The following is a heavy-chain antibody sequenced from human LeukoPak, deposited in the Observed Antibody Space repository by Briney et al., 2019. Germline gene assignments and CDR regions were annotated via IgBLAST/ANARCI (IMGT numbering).Heavy chain of an antibody. J-gene: IGHJ3*02. Sequence: SETLSLTCTVSGGSITSSSYYWGWIRQPPGKGLEWIASINHRGGTSYNPSFKSRVTISVDTSKNQISLKVNSVTAADTAVFYCARDTLDRNSLDIWGQGTMVTVSS. V-gene: IGHV4-39*07. CDR1: GGSITSSSYY. CDR2: INHRGGT. D-gene: IGHD1-1*01. CDR3: ARDTLDRNSLDI.